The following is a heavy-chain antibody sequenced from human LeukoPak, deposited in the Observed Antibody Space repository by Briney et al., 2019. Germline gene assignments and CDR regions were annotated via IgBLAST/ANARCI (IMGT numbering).Heavy chain of an antibody. V-gene: IGHV3-33*01. J-gene: IGHJ4*02. CDR2: IWYDGSNK. CDR1: GFTFSSYG. Sequence: PGGSLRLSCAASGFTFSSYGMHWVRQAPGKGLEWVAVIWYDGSNKYYADSVKGRFTISRDNSKNTLYLQMNSLRAEDTAVYYCARDKTYDSSGYYYNFDYWGQGTLVTVSS. D-gene: IGHD3-22*01. CDR3: ARDKTYDSSGYYYNFDY.